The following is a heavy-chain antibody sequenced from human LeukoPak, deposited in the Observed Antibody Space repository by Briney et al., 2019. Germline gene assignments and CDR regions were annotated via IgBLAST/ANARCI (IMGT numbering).Heavy chain of an antibody. CDR2: IGGSDGRT. J-gene: IGHJ5*02. CDR1: GFTFSTYA. D-gene: IGHD6-13*01. Sequence: TGGSLRLSCAASGFTFSTYAMSWVRQAPGKGLEWVSLIGGSDGRTRYADSVKGRFTISRDNAKNSLYLQMNSLRAEDTAVYYCARDYSSWYAFDPWGQGTLVTVSS. V-gene: IGHV3-23*01. CDR3: ARDYSSWYAFDP.